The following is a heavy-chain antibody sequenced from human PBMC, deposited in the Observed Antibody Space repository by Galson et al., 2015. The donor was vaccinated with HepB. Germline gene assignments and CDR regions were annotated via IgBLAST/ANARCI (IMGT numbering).Heavy chain of an antibody. CDR2: IYYSGST. D-gene: IGHD6-19*01. CDR1: GGSISSSNYY. J-gene: IGHJ4*02. V-gene: IGHV4-39*01. CDR3: ARQRYSSHDFDY. Sequence: LSLTCTVSGGSISSSNYYWGWIRQPPGKGLEWIGSIYYSGSTYYNPSLKSRVTISVDTSKNLFSLKLTSVTAADTAVYYCARQRYSSHDFDYWGQGTLVTVSS.